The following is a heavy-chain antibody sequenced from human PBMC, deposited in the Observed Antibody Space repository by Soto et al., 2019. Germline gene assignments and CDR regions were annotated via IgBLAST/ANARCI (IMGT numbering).Heavy chain of an antibody. CDR3: ARDGRYCSGGSCYSDPLDV. J-gene: IGHJ6*04. V-gene: IGHV3-64*02. D-gene: IGHD2-15*01. Sequence: GGSLRLSCAASGFTFSSYAMHWVRQAPGKGLEYVSAISSNGGSTYYADSVKGRFTISRDKSKNTLYLQMGSLRAEDMAVYYCARDGRYCSGGSCYSDPLDVWGKGTTVTVSS. CDR1: GFTFSSYA. CDR2: ISSNGGST.